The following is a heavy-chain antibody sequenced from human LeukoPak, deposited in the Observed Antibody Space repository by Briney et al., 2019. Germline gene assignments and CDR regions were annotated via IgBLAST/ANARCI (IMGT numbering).Heavy chain of an antibody. Sequence: PGGSLRLSCAASGFIFSHYTMTWVRQAPGKGLEWVSSINGSGDATKYADSFMGRFTISRDNSKNTVSLQINSLRAEDTAVYYCATPGLYDILTGSQDYWGQGTLVTVSS. D-gene: IGHD3-9*01. CDR1: GFIFSHYT. V-gene: IGHV3-23*01. CDR2: INGSGDAT. CDR3: ATPGLYDILTGSQDY. J-gene: IGHJ4*02.